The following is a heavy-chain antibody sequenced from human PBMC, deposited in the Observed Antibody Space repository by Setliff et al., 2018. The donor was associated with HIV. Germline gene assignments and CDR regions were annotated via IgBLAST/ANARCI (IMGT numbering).Heavy chain of an antibody. Sequence: GESLKISCKGSGYNFTNYWIAWVRQMPGRGLEWMGIIYPGDSDTRYSPSFQGQVTISADKSISTAYLQWSSLKASDTAMYYCARQGDYHILTGYYSGPHDAFDIWGQGTMVTVSS. CDR2: IYPGDSDT. J-gene: IGHJ3*02. V-gene: IGHV5-51*01. CDR3: ARQGDYHILTGYYSGPHDAFDI. CDR1: GYNFTNYW. D-gene: IGHD3-9*01.